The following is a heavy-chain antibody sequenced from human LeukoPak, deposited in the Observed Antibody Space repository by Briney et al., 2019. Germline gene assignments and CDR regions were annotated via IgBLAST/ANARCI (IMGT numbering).Heavy chain of an antibody. Sequence: PGVSLRLSCAASGFTFSSYAMSWVRQTPGKGLEWVSAISGSGGSTYYADSVKGRFTISRDNSKNTLYLQMNSLRAEDTAVYYCAKVDVVVTAISGFDYWGQGTLVTVSS. D-gene: IGHD2-21*02. V-gene: IGHV3-23*01. CDR2: ISGSGGST. J-gene: IGHJ4*02. CDR1: GFTFSSYA. CDR3: AKVDVVVTAISGFDY.